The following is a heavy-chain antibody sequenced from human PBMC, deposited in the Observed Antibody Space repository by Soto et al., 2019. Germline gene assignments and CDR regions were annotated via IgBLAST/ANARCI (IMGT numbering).Heavy chain of an antibody. CDR3: ARQPRILTGYYGHFDY. D-gene: IGHD3-9*01. V-gene: IGHV4-39*01. Sequence: PSETLSLTCTVSGGSISSNYYYWGWIRQPPGKGLEWIGSIYYSGSTYYNPSLKSRVTISVDTSKNQFSLKLSSVTAADTAVYYCARQPRILTGYYGHFDYWGQGTLVTVSS. J-gene: IGHJ4*02. CDR2: IYYSGST. CDR1: GGSISSNYYY.